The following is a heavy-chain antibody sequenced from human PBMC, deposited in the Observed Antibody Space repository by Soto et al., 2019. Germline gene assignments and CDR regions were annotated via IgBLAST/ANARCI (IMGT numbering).Heavy chain of an antibody. CDR3: ATRPIFNDGEDYFDS. CDR2: IYHSGST. CDR1: GYSMRSGDYY. D-gene: IGHD1-1*01. J-gene: IGHJ4*02. Sequence: QVQLQESGPGLAKPSQTLSLTCTVSGYSMRSGDYYWSWIRQPPGKGLEWIGYIYHSGSTYYNPSLKSRVSISVDTSKNQFSLKLSSVTAADTAVYYCATRPIFNDGEDYFDSWGQGTLVTVSS. V-gene: IGHV4-30-4*01.